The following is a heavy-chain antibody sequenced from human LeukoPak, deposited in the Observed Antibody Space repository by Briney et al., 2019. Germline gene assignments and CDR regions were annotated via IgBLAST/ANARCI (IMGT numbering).Heavy chain of an antibody. Sequence: SETLSLTCTVSGGSISNYYWNWIRQPPGKGLEWIGDIYYSVSTNYNPSLKSRLTISVDTSKSQFSLKLTSVTAADTAVYYCARGWGYFDYWGQGTLVPVSS. CDR1: GGSISNYY. CDR2: IYYSVST. V-gene: IGHV4-59*01. D-gene: IGHD3-16*01. J-gene: IGHJ4*02. CDR3: ARGWGYFDY.